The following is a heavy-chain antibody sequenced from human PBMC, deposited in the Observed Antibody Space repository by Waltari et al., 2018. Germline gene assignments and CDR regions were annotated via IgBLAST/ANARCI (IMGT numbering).Heavy chain of an antibody. CDR3: ARDPERGALDY. D-gene: IGHD1-26*01. J-gene: IGHJ4*02. V-gene: IGHV3-7*01. Sequence: EVQVVESGGGLVQPGESLRLSCAASGFTFSSSWMSWVRQPPGKGLELVANIKYDGSEEYYVDSVKGRFTISRDNAKNSLYLQMNSLRVEDTAVYYCARDPERGALDYWGQGTLVAVSS. CDR1: GFTFSSSW. CDR2: IKYDGSEE.